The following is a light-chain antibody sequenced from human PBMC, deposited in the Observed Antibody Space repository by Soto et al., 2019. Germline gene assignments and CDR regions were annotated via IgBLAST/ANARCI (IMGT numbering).Light chain of an antibody. CDR3: CSYAGSSPYV. CDR2: EGS. V-gene: IGLV2-23*01. CDR1: SSDVGSYNL. Sequence: QSVLTQPASVSGSPGQSITISCTGTSSDVGSYNLVSWYQQHPGKAPKLMIYEGSKRPSGVSKRFSGSKSGNTASLTISGLQAEDEADYYCCSYAGSSPYVFGTGTKLTVL. J-gene: IGLJ1*01.